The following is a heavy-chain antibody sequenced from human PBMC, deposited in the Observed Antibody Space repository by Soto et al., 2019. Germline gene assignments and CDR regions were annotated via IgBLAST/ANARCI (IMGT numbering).Heavy chain of an antibody. J-gene: IGHJ6*02. D-gene: IGHD1-26*01. CDR2: INYSGTT. V-gene: IGHV4-31*03. CDR1: GGSFSSDSFI. Sequence: SETLSLTCSVSGGSFSSDSFIWSWVRQFPGKGLEWIGYINYSGTTYYNLSLRSRITMSVDTSKNQFSLNLSSVTAADTAVYYCARDHKWDGMDVWGQGTTVTVSS. CDR3: ARDHKWDGMDV.